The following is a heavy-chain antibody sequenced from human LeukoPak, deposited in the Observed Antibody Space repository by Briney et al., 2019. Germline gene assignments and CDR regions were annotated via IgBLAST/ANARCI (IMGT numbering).Heavy chain of an antibody. Sequence: SETLSLTCAVYGGSFSGYYWSWIRQPPGKGLEWIGDINHSGSTNYNPSLKSRVTISVDTSKNQFSLKLSSVTAADTAVYYCARDRYYYGSGSYELNWFDPWGQGSLVTVSS. D-gene: IGHD3-10*01. V-gene: IGHV4-34*01. J-gene: IGHJ5*02. CDR3: ARDRYYYGSGSYELNWFDP. CDR2: INHSGST. CDR1: GGSFSGYY.